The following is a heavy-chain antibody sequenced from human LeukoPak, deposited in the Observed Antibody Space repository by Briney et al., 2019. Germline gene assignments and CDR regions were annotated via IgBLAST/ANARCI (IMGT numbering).Heavy chain of an antibody. J-gene: IGHJ3*01. D-gene: IGHD1-26*01. Sequence: SQTLSLTCTVSGGSISSGGYYWSWIRQPPGKGLEWIGYIYYSGATSYNPSLRSRVTISEDTSKNQFSLQLTSVTAADTAVYYCAREESGTSHALGAFDVWAQGTMVTVSS. CDR2: IYYSGAT. CDR1: GGSISSGGYY. V-gene: IGHV4-61*08. CDR3: AREESGTSHALGAFDV.